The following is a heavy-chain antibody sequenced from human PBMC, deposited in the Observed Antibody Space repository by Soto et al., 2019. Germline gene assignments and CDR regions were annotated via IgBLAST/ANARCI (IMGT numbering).Heavy chain of an antibody. J-gene: IGHJ6*02. V-gene: IGHV3-30-3*01. Sequence: GGSLRLSCAASGFTFSSYAMHWVRQAPGKGLEWVAVISYDGSNKYYADSVKGRFTISRDNSKNTLYLQMNSLRAEDTAVYYCAAVAGRVGGYYYGMDVWGQGTTVTVSS. D-gene: IGHD6-19*01. CDR3: AAVAGRVGGYYYGMDV. CDR2: ISYDGSNK. CDR1: GFTFSSYA.